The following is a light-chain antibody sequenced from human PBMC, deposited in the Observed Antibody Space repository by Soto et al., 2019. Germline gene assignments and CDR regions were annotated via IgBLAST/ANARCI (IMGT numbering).Light chain of an antibody. J-gene: IGLJ3*02. CDR2: NTN. CDR1: SGSVSTRNY. V-gene: IGLV8-61*01. CDR3: VLYVGSGSHWV. Sequence: QTVVTQEPSFSVSPGGTVTLTCGLTSGSVSTRNYPSWYQQIPGQAPRTLIYNTNTRSSGVPDRFSGSILGNKAALTITGAQADDESDYYCVLYVGSGSHWVFGGGTKLTVL.